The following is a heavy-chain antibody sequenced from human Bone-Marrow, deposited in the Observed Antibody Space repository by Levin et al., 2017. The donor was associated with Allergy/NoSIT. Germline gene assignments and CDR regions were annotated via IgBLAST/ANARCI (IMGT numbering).Heavy chain of an antibody. D-gene: IGHD3-16*01. Sequence: GESLKISCAASGFTVNNNYMSWVRQAPGKGLEWVSLIYSGGSTSYADSVKGRFTISRDNSKNTLYLQMNSLRAEDTAVYYCTGGPGGRGYWGQGTLVTVYS. V-gene: IGHV3-53*01. J-gene: IGHJ4*02. CDR1: GFTVNNNY. CDR2: IYSGGST. CDR3: TGGPGGRGY.